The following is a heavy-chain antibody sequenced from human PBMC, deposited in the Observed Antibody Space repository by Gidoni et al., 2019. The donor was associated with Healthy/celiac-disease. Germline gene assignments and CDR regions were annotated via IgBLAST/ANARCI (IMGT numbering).Heavy chain of an antibody. V-gene: IGHV3-21*01. CDR3: ARDPNRVPAAIVAFDI. D-gene: IGHD2-2*01. J-gene: IGHJ3*02. CDR1: GFTFSSYS. CDR2: ISSSSSYI. Sequence: EVQLVESGGGLVKPGGSLRLSCAASGFTFSSYSMNWVRQAPGKGLEWVSSISSSSSYIYYADSVKGRFTISRDNAKNSLYLQMNSLRAEDTAVYYCARDPNRVPAAIVAFDIWGQGTMVTVSS.